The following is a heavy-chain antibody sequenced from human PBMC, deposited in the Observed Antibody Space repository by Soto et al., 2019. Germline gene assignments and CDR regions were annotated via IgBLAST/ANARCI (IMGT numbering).Heavy chain of an antibody. J-gene: IGHJ4*02. CDR3: AKDYYGSSWYGDYFDY. Sequence: QVQLVESGGGVVQPGRSLRLSCAASGFSFSYYGMHWVRQAPGKGLEWVAVISYDGNNKDYADPVKGRFTISRDNSKNKLYLQLNSLRTEDTAVYYWAKDYYGSSWYGDYFDYWGQGTLVTVSS. CDR2: ISYDGNNK. CDR1: GFSFSYYG. V-gene: IGHV3-30*18. D-gene: IGHD6-13*01.